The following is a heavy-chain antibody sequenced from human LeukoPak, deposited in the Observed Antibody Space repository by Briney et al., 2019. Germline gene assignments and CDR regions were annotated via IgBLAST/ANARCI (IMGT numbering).Heavy chain of an antibody. CDR2: MYPGDSDT. CDR1: GYSFTNYW. V-gene: IGHV5-51*01. Sequence: GESLKISCKGSGYSFTNYWIGWVRQMPGKGLEWMGIMYPGDSDTRYSPSFQGQVTISADKSVSTTYLQWSSPKASDTAMYYCAASTYGSGSYVGFDSWGQGTLVSVSS. CDR3: AASTYGSGSYVGFDS. D-gene: IGHD3-10*01. J-gene: IGHJ4*02.